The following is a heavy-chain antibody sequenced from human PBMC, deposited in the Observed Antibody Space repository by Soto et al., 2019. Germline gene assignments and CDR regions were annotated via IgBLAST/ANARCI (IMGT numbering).Heavy chain of an antibody. CDR3: AGEDFLELRYCDY. Sequence: GGSLRLSCAASGFTFSSYAMHWVRQAPGKGLEWVAVISYDGSNKYYADSVKGRFTISRDNSKNTLYLQMNSLRAEDTAVYYCAGEDFLELRYCDYWGQGTLVTV. D-gene: IGHD1-7*01. J-gene: IGHJ4*02. V-gene: IGHV3-30-3*01. CDR2: ISYDGSNK. CDR1: GFTFSSYA.